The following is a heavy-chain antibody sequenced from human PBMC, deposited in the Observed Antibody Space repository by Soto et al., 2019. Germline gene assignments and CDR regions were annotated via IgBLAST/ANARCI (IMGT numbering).Heavy chain of an antibody. V-gene: IGHV3-74*01. CDR3: TSDTFGLRDS. D-gene: IGHD3-3*01. J-gene: IGHJ4*02. CDR2: INPVGTIT. Sequence: LRLSCAASEFSFNFYWMHWVRQTPGKGLVWVSRINPVGTITNYADSVEGRFIISGDNAATTLYLQMNSLSAEDTAIYYCTSDTFGLRDSWGQGTLVTVSS. CDR1: EFSFNFYW.